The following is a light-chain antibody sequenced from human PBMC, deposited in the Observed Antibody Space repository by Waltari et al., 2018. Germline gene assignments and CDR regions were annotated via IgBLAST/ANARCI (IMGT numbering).Light chain of an antibody. CDR2: DVS. CDR3: SSYTSSTLVV. J-gene: IGLJ2*01. V-gene: IGLV2-14*03. Sequence: QSALTQPASVSGSPGQSITISCTGTRNDVGGYNYVSWYQQHPVKAPKLMIYDVSNRPSGVSNRFSGSKSGNTASLTISGLQAEDEGNYYCSSYTSSTLVVFGGGTNLTVL. CDR1: RNDVGGYNY.